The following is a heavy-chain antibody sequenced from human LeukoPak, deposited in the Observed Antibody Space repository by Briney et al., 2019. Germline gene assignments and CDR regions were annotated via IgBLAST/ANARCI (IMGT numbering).Heavy chain of an antibody. Sequence: GGSLRLSCAASGFTLSTYSMNWVRQAPGKGLEWGSSISSSSSSYIYYADSVKGRFTISRDNAKNSLYLQMNTLRAEDTAVYYCARGGYGSGWNAFCDYWGQGTLVTVSS. CDR3: ARGGYGSGWNAFCDY. V-gene: IGHV3-21*01. CDR1: GFTLSTYS. D-gene: IGHD6-19*01. J-gene: IGHJ4*02. CDR2: ISSSSSSYI.